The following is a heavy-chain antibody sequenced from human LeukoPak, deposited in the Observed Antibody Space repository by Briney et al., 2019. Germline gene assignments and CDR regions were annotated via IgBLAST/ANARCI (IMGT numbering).Heavy chain of an antibody. CDR1: GLSFSSYA. V-gene: IGHV3-23*01. Sequence: GGSLRLSCAASGLSFSSYAMSWVRQAPGKGLEWVSAISGSGGSTFYADSVKGRFTISRDNSKNTLYLQMNSLRADDTAVYYCAPQWLILGAFDYWGQGTLVTVSS. CDR2: ISGSGGST. CDR3: APQWLILGAFDY. D-gene: IGHD6-19*01. J-gene: IGHJ4*02.